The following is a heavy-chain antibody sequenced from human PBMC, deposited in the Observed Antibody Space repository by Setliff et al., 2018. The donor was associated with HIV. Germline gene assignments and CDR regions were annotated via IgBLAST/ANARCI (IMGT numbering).Heavy chain of an antibody. Sequence: TLSLTCTVSGDSISSYYWSWIRQPPGKALEWLARIDWDDDKYYSTSLKTRLTISKDTSKNQVVLTMTNMDPVDTATYYCARISTTSCSNEDYWGQGTLVTVSS. CDR3: ARISTTSCSNEDY. V-gene: IGHV2-70*11. D-gene: IGHD2-2*01. CDR2: IDWDDDK. J-gene: IGHJ4*02. CDR1: GDSISSYY.